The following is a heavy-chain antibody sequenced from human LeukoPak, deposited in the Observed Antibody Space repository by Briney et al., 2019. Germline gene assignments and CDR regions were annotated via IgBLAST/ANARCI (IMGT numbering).Heavy chain of an antibody. CDR1: GGSISSCGYS. Sequence: PSETLSLTCAVSGGSISSCGYSWSWIRQPPGKGLEWIGYIYHSGSTYYNPSLKSRVTISVDRSKNQFSLKLSSVTAADTAVYYCAANRREYAIWGYWGQGTLVTVSS. CDR2: IYHSGST. D-gene: IGHD2-8*01. V-gene: IGHV4-30-2*01. J-gene: IGHJ4*02. CDR3: AANRREYAIWGY.